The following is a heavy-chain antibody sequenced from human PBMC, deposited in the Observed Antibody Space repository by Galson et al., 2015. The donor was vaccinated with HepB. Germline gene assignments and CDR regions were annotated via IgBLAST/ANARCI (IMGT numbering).Heavy chain of an antibody. CDR2: ISGGGGST. V-gene: IGHV3-23*01. J-gene: IGHJ5*02. CDR3: AKSYGPVTAVPEPLNWFDP. CDR1: GFTFSSYA. D-gene: IGHD2-2*01. Sequence: SLRLSCAASGFTFSSYAMSWVRQAPGKGLEWVSAISGGGGSTYYADSVKGRFTISRDNSKNTLYLQMNSLRAEDTAVYYCAKSYGPVTAVPEPLNWFDPWGQGTLVTVSS.